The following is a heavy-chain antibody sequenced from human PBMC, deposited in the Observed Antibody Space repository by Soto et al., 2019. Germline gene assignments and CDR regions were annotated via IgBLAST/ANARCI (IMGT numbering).Heavy chain of an antibody. Sequence: QVQLVQSGAAVKKPGASVKVSCKTYGYTFTGYDISWVRQAPGQGLEGMGWISTYNGNTNYAQRFQGRVIMNADTSTSTAYMELTGLRSDDPAMYYCARDTRFYYDSRGQNYWGQGTLVTVSS. CDR3: ARDTRFYYDSRGQNY. V-gene: IGHV1-18*01. CDR1: GYTFTGYD. J-gene: IGHJ4*02. D-gene: IGHD3-22*01. CDR2: ISTYNGNT.